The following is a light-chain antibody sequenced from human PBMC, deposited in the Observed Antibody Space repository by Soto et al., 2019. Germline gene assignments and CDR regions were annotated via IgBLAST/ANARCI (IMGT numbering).Light chain of an antibody. CDR2: DAS. Sequence: EIVMTQSPGTLSLSPGERAILSCRASQSVSSYLAWYQQKPGQAPRLLIYDASNRATGIPARFSGSGSGTDFTLTISSLEPEDFAVYYCQQRITFGQGTRLEI. J-gene: IGKJ5*01. V-gene: IGKV3-11*01. CDR1: QSVSSY. CDR3: QQRIT.